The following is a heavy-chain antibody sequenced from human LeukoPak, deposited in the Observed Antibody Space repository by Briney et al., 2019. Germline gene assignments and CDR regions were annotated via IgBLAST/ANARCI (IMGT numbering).Heavy chain of an antibody. J-gene: IGHJ4*02. D-gene: IGHD3-22*01. Sequence: EASVKVSCKASGYTFTSYDINWVRQATGQGLEWMGWMNPNSGNTGYAQKFQGRVTMTRNTSISTAYMELSSLRSEDTAVYYCASTGVYYYDSSGYEGDFDYWGQGTLVTVSS. CDR1: GYTFTSYD. CDR2: MNPNSGNT. V-gene: IGHV1-8*01. CDR3: ASTGVYYYDSSGYEGDFDY.